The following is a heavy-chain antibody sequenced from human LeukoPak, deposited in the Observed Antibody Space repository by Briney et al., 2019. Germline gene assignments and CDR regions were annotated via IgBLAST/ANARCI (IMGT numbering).Heavy chain of an antibody. J-gene: IGHJ4*02. CDR3: VREFATRD. V-gene: IGHV3-74*01. CDR2: IKGDGTVP. CDR1: GFTFCSNL. Sequence: GGSLRLSCAASGFTFCSNLMHWVRQSQGTGLVWVSSIKGDGTVPNYADSVKGRFTISRDNAKNTLYLQMSSLTVEDTAVYHCVREFATRDWGQGTLVTVSS. D-gene: IGHD2-2*01.